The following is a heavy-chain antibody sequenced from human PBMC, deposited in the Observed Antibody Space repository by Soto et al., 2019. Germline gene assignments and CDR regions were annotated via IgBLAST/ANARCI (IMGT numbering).Heavy chain of an antibody. V-gene: IGHV3-33*01. Sequence: QVQLVESGGGVVQPGRSLRLSCAASGFTFSNYGMHWVRQAPGKGLEGVAVILNDGSNRYNADSVKDRFTISRDNSKNMLYLQMNSLRAEDTAVYYCARDDEYSGNGMDVWGQGTTVTVS. J-gene: IGHJ6*02. CDR1: GFTFSNYG. CDR2: ILNDGSNR. D-gene: IGHD3-10*01. CDR3: ARDDEYSGNGMDV.